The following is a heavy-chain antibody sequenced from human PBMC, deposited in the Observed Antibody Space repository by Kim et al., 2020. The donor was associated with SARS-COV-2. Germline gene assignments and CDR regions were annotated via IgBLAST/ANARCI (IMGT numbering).Heavy chain of an antibody. Sequence: TNYNPSRKRRVTRSVDTSKNLFSLKLSAVAAADTAVYYGAREGPLGGMDVWGQGTTVTVSS. V-gene: IGHV4-59*01. CDR2: T. J-gene: IGHJ6*02. CDR3: AREGPLGGMDV.